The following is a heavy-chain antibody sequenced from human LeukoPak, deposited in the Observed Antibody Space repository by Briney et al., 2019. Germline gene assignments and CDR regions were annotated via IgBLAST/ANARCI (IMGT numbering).Heavy chain of an antibody. D-gene: IGHD3-10*01. J-gene: IGHJ4*02. CDR1: GGSISSSPYY. V-gene: IGHV4-39*07. Sequence: SETLSLTCSVSGGSISSSPYYWGWIRQPPGTGLEWIGTIHYSGSTYYNPSLKSRVTISVDTSKNQFSLKLSSVTAADTAVYYCARDRGNYGSGSGFDYWGQGNLVTVSS. CDR3: ARDRGNYGSGSGFDY. CDR2: IHYSGST.